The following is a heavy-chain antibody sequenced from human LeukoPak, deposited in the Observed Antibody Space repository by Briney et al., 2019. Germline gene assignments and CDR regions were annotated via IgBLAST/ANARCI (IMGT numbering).Heavy chain of an antibody. CDR1: GFTFSSYA. Sequence: PGRSLRLSCAASGFTFSSYAMHWVRQAPGKGLEWVAVISYDGSNKYYADSVKGRFTISGDNSKNTLYLQMNSLRAEDTAVYYCARAIPSGYYDSSGYYSLGDYWGQGTLVTVSS. V-gene: IGHV3-30-3*01. D-gene: IGHD3-22*01. CDR3: ARAIPSGYYDSSGYYSLGDY. CDR2: ISYDGSNK. J-gene: IGHJ4*02.